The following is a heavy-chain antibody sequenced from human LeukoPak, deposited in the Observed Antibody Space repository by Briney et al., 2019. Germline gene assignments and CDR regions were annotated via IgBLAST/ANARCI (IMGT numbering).Heavy chain of an antibody. V-gene: IGHV4-39*07. CDR3: ASSVPAANGPYYYYGMDV. D-gene: IGHD2-2*01. CDR1: GGSISSSSYY. J-gene: IGHJ6*02. CDR2: IYYSGST. Sequence: SETLSLTCTVSGGSISSSSYYWGWIRQPPGKGLEWIGSIYYSGSTYYNPSLKSRVTISVDTSKNQFSLKLSSVTAADTAVYYCASSVPAANGPYYYYGMDVWGQGTTVTVSS.